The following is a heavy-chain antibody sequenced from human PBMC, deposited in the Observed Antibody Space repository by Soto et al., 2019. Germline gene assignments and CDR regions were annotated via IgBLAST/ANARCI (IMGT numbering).Heavy chain of an antibody. V-gene: IGHV4-59*11. Sequence: SETLSLTCTVSGGSISSHCWSWIRQPPGKGLEWIGYIYCSGSTNYNPSLKSRVTISVDTSKNQFSLKLTSVTAADAAVYYCARDKITGLFDYWGQGTLVTVSS. CDR1: GGSISSHC. CDR3: ARDKITGLFDY. D-gene: IGHD2-8*02. J-gene: IGHJ4*02. CDR2: IYCSGST.